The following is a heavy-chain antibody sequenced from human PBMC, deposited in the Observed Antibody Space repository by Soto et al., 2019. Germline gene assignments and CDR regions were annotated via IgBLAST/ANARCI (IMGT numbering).Heavy chain of an antibody. CDR3: AKDGKRRYYYYYMDV. CDR2: ISWNSGSI. CDR1: GFTFEDYA. J-gene: IGHJ6*03. V-gene: IGHV3-9*01. Sequence: GGSLRLSCAAAGFTFEDYAMHWVRQAPGKGLEWVSGISWNSGSIGYADSVKGRFTISRDNAKNSLYLQMNSLRAEDTALYYCAKDGKRRYYYYYMDVWGKGTTVTVSS.